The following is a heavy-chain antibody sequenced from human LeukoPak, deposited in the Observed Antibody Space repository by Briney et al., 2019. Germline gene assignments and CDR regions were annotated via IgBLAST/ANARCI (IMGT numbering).Heavy chain of an antibody. CDR3: ARDLGYCSSTSCYPSNDYYYGMDV. CDR1: GYTFTSYG. J-gene: IGHJ6*02. CDR2: ISAYNGNT. D-gene: IGHD2-2*01. V-gene: IGHV1-18*01. Sequence: ASVTVSCKASGYTFTSYGISWVRQAPGQGLEWMGWISAYNGNTNYAQKLQGRVTMTTDTSTSTAYMELRSLRSDDTAVYYCARDLGYCSSTSCYPSNDYYYGMDVWGQGTTVTVSS.